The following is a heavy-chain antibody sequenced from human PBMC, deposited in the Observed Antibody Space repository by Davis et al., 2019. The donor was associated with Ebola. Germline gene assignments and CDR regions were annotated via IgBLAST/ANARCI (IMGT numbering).Heavy chain of an antibody. J-gene: IGHJ3*02. Sequence: PSETLSLTCAVYGGSFSGYYWSWIRQPPGKGLEWIGEINHSGSTNYNPSLKSRVTISVDTSKNQFSLKLSSVTAADTAVYYCARVTTMTTYAFDIWGQGTMVTVSS. CDR3: ARVTTMTTYAFDI. D-gene: IGHD4-17*01. CDR1: GGSFSGYY. CDR2: INHSGST. V-gene: IGHV4-34*01.